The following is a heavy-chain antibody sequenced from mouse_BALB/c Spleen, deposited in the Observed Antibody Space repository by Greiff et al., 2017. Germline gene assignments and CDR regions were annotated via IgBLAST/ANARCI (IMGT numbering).Heavy chain of an antibody. D-gene: IGHD2-14*01. Sequence: EVQLQQSGPELVKPGASVKISCKASGYTFTDYNMHWVKQSHGKSLEWIGYIYPYNGGTGYNQKFKSKATLTVDNSSSTAYMELRSLTSEDSAVYYCAKLRYGGAMDYWGQGTSVTVSS. CDR1: GYTFTDYN. CDR3: AKLRYGGAMDY. CDR2: IYPYNGGT. J-gene: IGHJ4*01. V-gene: IGHV1S29*02.